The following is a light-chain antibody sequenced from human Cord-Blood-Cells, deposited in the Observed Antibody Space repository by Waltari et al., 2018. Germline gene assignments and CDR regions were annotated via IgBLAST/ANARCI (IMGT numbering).Light chain of an antibody. CDR3: QQYDNLPLT. CDR1: QDISNY. Sequence: DIQMTQSHSSLSASVGDRVTITCQASQDISNYLNWYQQKPGKAPKLLIYDASNLETGVPSRFSGSGSGTDFTFTISSLQPEDIATYYCQQYDNLPLTFGGGTKVEIK. J-gene: IGKJ4*01. V-gene: IGKV1-33*01. CDR2: DAS.